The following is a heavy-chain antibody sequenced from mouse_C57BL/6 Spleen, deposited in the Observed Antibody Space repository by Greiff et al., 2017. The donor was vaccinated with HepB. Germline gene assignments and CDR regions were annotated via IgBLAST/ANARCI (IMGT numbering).Heavy chain of an antibody. D-gene: IGHD4-1*02. CDR3: ASHSTGRYFDY. CDR1: GFTFSSYG. V-gene: IGHV5-6*01. CDR2: ISSGGSYT. J-gene: IGHJ2*01. Sequence: EVHLVESGGDLVKPGGSLKLSCAASGFTFSSYGMSWVRQTPDKRLEWVATISSGGSYTYYPDSVKGRFTISRDNAKNTLYLQMSSLKSEDTAMYYCASHSTGRYFDYWGQGTTLTVSS.